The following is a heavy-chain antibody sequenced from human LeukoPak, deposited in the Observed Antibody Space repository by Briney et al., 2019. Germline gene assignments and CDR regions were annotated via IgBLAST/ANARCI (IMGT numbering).Heavy chain of an antibody. Sequence: PSETLSLTCTVSGGSISSYYWSWIRQPPGKRLEWIGYIYYSGSTSYNPSLKSRVTISVDTSKNQFSLKLNSVTAADTAVYYCARVRYCSTNRCYDREFDNWGQGTLVTVSS. D-gene: IGHD2-2*01. CDR2: IYYSGST. V-gene: IGHV4-59*01. CDR1: GGSISSYY. J-gene: IGHJ4*02. CDR3: ARVRYCSTNRCYDREFDN.